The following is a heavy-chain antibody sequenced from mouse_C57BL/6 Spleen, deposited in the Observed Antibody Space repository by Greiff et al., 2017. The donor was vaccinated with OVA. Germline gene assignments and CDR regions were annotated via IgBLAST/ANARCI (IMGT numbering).Heavy chain of an antibody. V-gene: IGHV1-54*01. Sequence: QVQLQQSGAELVRPGTSVKVSCKASGYAFTNYLIEWVKQRPGQGLEWIGVINPGSGGTNYNEKFKGKATLTADKSSSTAYMQLSSLTSEDSAVYFCARGGGRGYYYAMDYWGQGTSVTVSS. CDR3: ARGGGRGYYYAMDY. J-gene: IGHJ4*01. CDR1: GYAFTNYL. CDR2: INPGSGGT.